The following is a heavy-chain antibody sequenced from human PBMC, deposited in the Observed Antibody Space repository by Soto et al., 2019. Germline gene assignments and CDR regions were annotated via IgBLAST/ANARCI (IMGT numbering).Heavy chain of an antibody. D-gene: IGHD5-12*01. J-gene: IGHJ4*02. Sequence: VGSLRLSCAASGFRFSSYEMNWVRQAPGKGLEWVSYISSSGSTIYYADSVKGRFTISRDDAKNSLFLQMNSLRAEDTAVYYCAGDHVAPFDYWGQGTLVTVSS. CDR3: AGDHVAPFDY. CDR2: ISSSGSTI. CDR1: GFRFSSYE. V-gene: IGHV3-48*03.